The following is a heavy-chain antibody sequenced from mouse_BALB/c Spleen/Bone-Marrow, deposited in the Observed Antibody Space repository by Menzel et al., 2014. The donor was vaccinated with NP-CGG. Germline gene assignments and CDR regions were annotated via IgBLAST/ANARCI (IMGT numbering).Heavy chain of an antibody. D-gene: IGHD1-1*01. CDR1: GYAFTNYL. CDR2: INPGSGGT. Sequence: VQLQQSGAELVRPGTSVKVSCKASGYAFTNYLIEWVKQRPGQGLEWIGMINPGSGGTNYNEKFKGKATLTADKSSSTAYKHLSSLTSDDAAVYFCARDLLLPFAYWGQGSPVTVS. CDR3: ARDLLLPFAY. V-gene: IGHV1-54*01. J-gene: IGHJ3*01.